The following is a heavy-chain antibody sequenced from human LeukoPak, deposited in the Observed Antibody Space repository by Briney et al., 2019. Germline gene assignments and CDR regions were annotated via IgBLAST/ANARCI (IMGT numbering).Heavy chain of an antibody. J-gene: IGHJ4*02. V-gene: IGHV3-21*01. CDR3: ARDHAGIVLPAAVGAH. CDR1: GFTFRDYS. CDR2: IRGGSGFI. Sequence: PGGSLRLSCAASGFTFRDYSMTWVRQAPGKGLEWVSSIRGGSGFIYHADSVKGRFTVSRDNAKNSLYLQMNSLRAEDTAVYYCARDHAGIVLPAAVGAHWGQGTLVTVSS. D-gene: IGHD2-2*01.